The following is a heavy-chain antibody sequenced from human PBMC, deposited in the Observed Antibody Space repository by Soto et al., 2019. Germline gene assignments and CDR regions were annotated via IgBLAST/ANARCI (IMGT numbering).Heavy chain of an antibody. Sequence: SVKVSCKTSGYSFTDYHIHWVRQAPGQGLEWLGRINPKSGGTSTAQKFQGWVTMTTDTSISTASMELTRLTSDDTAIYYCARGDSTDCSNGVCSFFYNHDMDVWGQGTTVTVSS. CDR3: ARGDSTDCSNGVCSFFYNHDMDV. V-gene: IGHV1-2*04. J-gene: IGHJ6*02. CDR2: INPKSGGT. D-gene: IGHD2-8*01. CDR1: GYSFTDYH.